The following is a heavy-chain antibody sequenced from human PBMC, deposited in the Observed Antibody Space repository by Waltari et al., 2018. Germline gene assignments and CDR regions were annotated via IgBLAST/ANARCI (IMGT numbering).Heavy chain of an antibody. CDR2: INPNSGGT. CDR1: GYTFTGYY. Sequence: QVQLVQSGAEVKKPGASVTVSCKASGYTFTGYYMHCVRQAPGQGLEWMGWINPNSGGTNYAQKFQGRVTMTRDTSISTAYMELSRLRSDDTAVYYCATYSGSDYYYYMDVWGKGTTVTVSS. CDR3: ATYSGSDYYYYMDV. J-gene: IGHJ6*03. D-gene: IGHD1-26*01. V-gene: IGHV1-2*02.